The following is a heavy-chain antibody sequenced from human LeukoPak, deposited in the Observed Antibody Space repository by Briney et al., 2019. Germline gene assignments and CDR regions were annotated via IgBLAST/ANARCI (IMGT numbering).Heavy chain of an antibody. CDR2: INHSGST. CDR1: GGSFSVYY. CDR3: ARQRYSSSWYGDAFDI. V-gene: IGHV4-34*01. J-gene: IGHJ3*02. D-gene: IGHD6-13*01. Sequence: PSETLSLTCAVYGGSFSVYYWSWIRQPPGKGLEWIGEINHSGSTNYNPSLKSRVTISVDTSKNQFSLKLSSVTAADTAVYYCARQRYSSSWYGDAFDIWGQGTMVTVSS.